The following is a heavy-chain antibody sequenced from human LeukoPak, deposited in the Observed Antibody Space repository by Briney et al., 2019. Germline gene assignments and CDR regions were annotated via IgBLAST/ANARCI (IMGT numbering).Heavy chain of an antibody. J-gene: IGHJ3*02. V-gene: IGHV4-34*01. CDR2: INHSGST. CDR3: ARDWGTGGAYGAFDI. Sequence: SETLSLTCAVYGGSFSGYYWSWIRQPPGKGLEWIGEINHSGSTNYNPSLKSRVTISVDTSKNQFSLKLNSVTAADTAVYYCARDWGTGGAYGAFDIWGQGTMVTVSS. CDR1: GGSFSGYY. D-gene: IGHD3-16*01.